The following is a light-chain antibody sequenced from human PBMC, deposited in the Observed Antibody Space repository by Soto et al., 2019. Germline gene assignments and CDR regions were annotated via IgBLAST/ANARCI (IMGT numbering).Light chain of an antibody. CDR1: SSDVGGYDY. CDR2: DVN. V-gene: IGLV2-11*01. Sequence: QPVLTQSRSVSGSPGQSVTISCTGTSSDVGGYDYVSWYQQHPRKAPKLMIYDVNKRPSGVPDRFSGSRSGNTASLTISGLQAEDEADYYCCSYADSYTFGVVFGGGTKLTVL. J-gene: IGLJ2*01. CDR3: CSYADSYTFGVV.